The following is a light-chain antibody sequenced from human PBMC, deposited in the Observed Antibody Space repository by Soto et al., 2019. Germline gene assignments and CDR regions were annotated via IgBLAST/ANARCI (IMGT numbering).Light chain of an antibody. V-gene: IGKV1-5*01. CDR2: EAS. CDR1: QSISPW. J-gene: IGKJ1*01. Sequence: DIQMTQSPSTLSASVGDSVTITCRASQSISPWLAWYQQKPGKAPKLLIYEASRLESGVPSRFSGSGSGTEFTLTITSLQPDDFATYYCQQYNSYPWTFGQGTKVDIK. CDR3: QQYNSYPWT.